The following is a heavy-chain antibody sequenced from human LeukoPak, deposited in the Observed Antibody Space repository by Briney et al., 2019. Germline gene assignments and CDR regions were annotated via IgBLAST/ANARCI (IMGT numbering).Heavy chain of an antibody. D-gene: IGHD4-17*01. Sequence: PGGSLRLSCAASGFTFSSYNMNWVRQAPGKGLEWVSYISSSSSTIYYADSVKGRFTISRDNAKNSLYLQMNSLRDEDTAVYYCAIARYGDYVGLAYWGQGTLVTVSS. V-gene: IGHV3-48*02. CDR3: AIARYGDYVGLAY. CDR1: GFTFSSYN. CDR2: ISSSSSTI. J-gene: IGHJ4*02.